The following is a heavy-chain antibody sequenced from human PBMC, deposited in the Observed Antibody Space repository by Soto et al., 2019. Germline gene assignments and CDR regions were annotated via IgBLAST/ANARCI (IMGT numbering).Heavy chain of an antibody. CDR2: INWNGGST. V-gene: IGHV3-20*01. D-gene: IGHD6-19*01. Sequence: GGSLRLSCAASGFTFDDYGMSWVRQAPGKGLEWVSGINWNGGSTGYADSVKGRFTISRDNAKNSLYLQMNSLRAEDTAFYNCARLYSSGWYGPGRYWGQGTLVTVSS. CDR1: GFTFDDYG. CDR3: ARLYSSGWYGPGRY. J-gene: IGHJ4*02.